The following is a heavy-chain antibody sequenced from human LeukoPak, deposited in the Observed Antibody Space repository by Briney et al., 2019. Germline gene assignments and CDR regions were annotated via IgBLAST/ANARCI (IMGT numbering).Heavy chain of an antibody. CDR1: GGSISSYY. CDR2: IYTSGST. V-gene: IGHV4-4*07. CDR3: AREGPVVPAATIRSAFDI. D-gene: IGHD2-2*01. Sequence: SETLSLTCTVSGGSISSYYWSWIRQPAGKGLEWIGRIYTSGSTNYNPSLKSRVTMSVDTSKNQFSLKLSSVTAADTAVYYCAREGPVVPAATIRSAFDIWGQGTMVTVSS. J-gene: IGHJ3*02.